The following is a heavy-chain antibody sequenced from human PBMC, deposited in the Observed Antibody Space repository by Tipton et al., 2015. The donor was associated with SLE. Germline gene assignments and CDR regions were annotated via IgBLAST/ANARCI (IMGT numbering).Heavy chain of an antibody. CDR2: IYHSGST. J-gene: IGHJ4*02. D-gene: IGHD3-22*01. Sequence: TLSLTCAVYGGSFSGYSWNWIRQPPGKGLEWIGEIYHSGSTNYNPSLKSRVTISVDKSKSQFSLRLNSVTAADTAVYYCARQVVYDTSGYYYFDSWGQGTLVTVSS. V-gene: IGHV4-34*01. CDR1: GGSFSGYS. CDR3: ARQVVYDTSGYYYFDS.